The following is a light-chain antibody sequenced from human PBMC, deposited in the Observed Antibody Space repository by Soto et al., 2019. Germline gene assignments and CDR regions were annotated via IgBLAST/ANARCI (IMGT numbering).Light chain of an antibody. CDR2: AAS. CDR1: QGISNC. J-gene: IGKJ5*01. V-gene: IGKV1-27*01. CDR3: QHYNSYPT. Sequence: DIQITQSPSSLSASVGDRVTINRRASQGISNCLAWYQQKPGTVPQLLIYAASTVQSGVASRFSGSGSGTDSTLAISSLQPDDFATDYCQHYNSYPTFGQGTRLEI.